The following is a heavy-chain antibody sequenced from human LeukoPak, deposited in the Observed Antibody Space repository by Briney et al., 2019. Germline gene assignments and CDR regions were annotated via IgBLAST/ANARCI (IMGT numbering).Heavy chain of an antibody. V-gene: IGHV4-59*01. CDR2: IYNSGST. CDR1: GGSISSYS. D-gene: IGHD3-10*01. J-gene: IGHJ4*02. CDR3: ARASGSGSYPLDY. Sequence: KASETLSLTCSVSGGSISSYSWSWIPQPPGKGLEWIGYIYNSGSTNYNPSLKSRITISVDTPKNHFSLKLTSVTAADTAVYYCARASGSGSYPLDYWGQGTLVTVSS.